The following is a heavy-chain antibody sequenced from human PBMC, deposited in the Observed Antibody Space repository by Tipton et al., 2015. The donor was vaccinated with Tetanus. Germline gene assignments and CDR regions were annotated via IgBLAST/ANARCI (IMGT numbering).Heavy chain of an antibody. D-gene: IGHD1-1*01. CDR1: GGSMRSYY. CDR3: ARGPLENEGYFDS. J-gene: IGHJ4*02. CDR2: IYSSGGA. Sequence: LRLSCIVSGGSMRSYYWSWIQQPPGKGLEWIGHIYSSGGARYNPSLKSRTTMSVDRSKSQFSLEVTSVTAADTAVYFCARGPLENEGYFDSWGQGILVTV. V-gene: IGHV4-59*01.